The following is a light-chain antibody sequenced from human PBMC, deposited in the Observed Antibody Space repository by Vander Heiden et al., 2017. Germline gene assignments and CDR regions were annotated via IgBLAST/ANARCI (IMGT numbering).Light chain of an antibody. CDR2: EGS. Sequence: QSPLTQPASVSGSPGQSITISCTGTSSDVGSYNLVSWYQHHPGKAPKLMIYEGSKRPSGVSNRFSGSKSGNTASLTISGLQAEDEADYYCCSYAGSNVVFGGGTKLTVI. CDR1: SSDVGSYNL. J-gene: IGLJ2*01. V-gene: IGLV2-23*01. CDR3: CSYAGSNVV.